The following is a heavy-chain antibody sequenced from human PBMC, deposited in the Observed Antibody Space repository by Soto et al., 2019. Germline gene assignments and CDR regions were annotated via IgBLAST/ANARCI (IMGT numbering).Heavy chain of an antibody. D-gene: IGHD5-18*01. CDR2: ISGYNGNT. J-gene: IGHJ6*02. CDR3: ARDPGFGFGYSYAFAMDV. Sequence: QVQLVQSGDEVKKPGAPVKVSCKASGYTFSNYGISWVRQGPGQGLEWMGWISGYNGNTHYEEKVQDRIKMTTDTSTSTTYLELRSLRSDDTAVYFCARDPGFGFGYSYAFAMDVWGQGTTVTVSS. V-gene: IGHV1-18*01. CDR1: GYTFSNYG.